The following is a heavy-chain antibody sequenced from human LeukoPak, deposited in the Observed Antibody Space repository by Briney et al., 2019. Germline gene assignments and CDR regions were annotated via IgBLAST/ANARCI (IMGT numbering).Heavy chain of an antibody. D-gene: IGHD5-18*01. CDR3: ARGGYSYGYWFDP. V-gene: IGHV1-8*01. Sequence: GESLKISCKASGYTFTSYDINWVRQATGQGLEWMGWMNPNSGNTGYAQKFQGRVTMTRNTSISTAYMELSSLRSEDTAVYYCARGGYSYGYWFDPWGQGTLVTVSS. CDR2: MNPNSGNT. CDR1: GYTFTSYD. J-gene: IGHJ5*02.